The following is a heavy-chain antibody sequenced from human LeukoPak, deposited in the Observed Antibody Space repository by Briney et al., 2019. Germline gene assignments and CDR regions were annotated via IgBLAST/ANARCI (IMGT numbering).Heavy chain of an antibody. CDR2: IWYDGSNK. J-gene: IGHJ4*02. D-gene: IGHD1-26*01. Sequence: HSGGSLRLSCAASGFTFSSYGMHWVRQAPGKGLEWVAVIWYDGSNKYYADSVKGRFTISRDNSENTLYLQMNSLRAEDTAVYYCAKSGGSHYYFDYWGQGTLVTVSS. V-gene: IGHV3-33*06. CDR1: GFTFSSYG. CDR3: AKSGGSHYYFDY.